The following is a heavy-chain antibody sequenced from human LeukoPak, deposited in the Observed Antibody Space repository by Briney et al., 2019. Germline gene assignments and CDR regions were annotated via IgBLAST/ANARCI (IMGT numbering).Heavy chain of an antibody. J-gene: IGHJ4*02. V-gene: IGHV4-31*03. CDR1: GGSINSGDSY. CDR3: ARVEAAAEVDY. D-gene: IGHD6-13*01. CDR2: IYYSGRS. Sequence: SQTLSLTCTVSGGSINSGDSYWSWLRQHPGKGLEWIGYIYYSGRSYYKPSLKSRVNISLDTSQNQFSLKLSSVTAADTAVYYCARVEAAAEVDYWGQGTLVTVSS.